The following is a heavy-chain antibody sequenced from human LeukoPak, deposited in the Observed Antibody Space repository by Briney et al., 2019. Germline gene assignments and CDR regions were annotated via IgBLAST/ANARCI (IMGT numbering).Heavy chain of an antibody. V-gene: IGHV3-23*01. Sequence: GGSLRLSCAASGITFSNYWMKWVRQAPGKGLEWVSAISGSGGSTYYADSVKGRFTISRDNSKNTLYLQMNSLRAEDTAVYYCAKDKVGATAAYYFDYWGQGTLVTVSS. D-gene: IGHD1-26*01. CDR3: AKDKVGATAAYYFDY. CDR1: GITFSNYW. CDR2: ISGSGGST. J-gene: IGHJ4*02.